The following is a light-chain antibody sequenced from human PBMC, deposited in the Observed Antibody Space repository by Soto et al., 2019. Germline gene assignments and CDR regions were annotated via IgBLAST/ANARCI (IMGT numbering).Light chain of an antibody. V-gene: IGKV4-1*01. CDR3: QQYYSTRT. Sequence: DIVMTQSPDSLAVSLGERATINCKSSQSVLYSSNNKNYLAWYQQKPGQPPKLLIYWASTRESGVPDRFSGSVSGTDFTLTISSLQSEDVAVYYCQQYYSTRTFGQGTKVDIK. J-gene: IGKJ1*01. CDR1: QSVLYSSNNKNY. CDR2: WAS.